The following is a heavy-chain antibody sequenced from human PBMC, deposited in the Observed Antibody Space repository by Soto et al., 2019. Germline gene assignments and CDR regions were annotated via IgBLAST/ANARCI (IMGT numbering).Heavy chain of an antibody. V-gene: IGHV4-4*07. J-gene: IGHJ5*02. CDR3: ARARRLENWFDP. Sequence: KTSETLSLTCTVSGGSLLGDYCTWIRQPAGGGLEWIGRINSDGNTNYSPSLKSRVTMSVDPSRKHFSLNLTSVTAADTASYFCARARRLENWFDPWGPGIQVTVSS. CDR2: INSDGNT. CDR1: GGSLLGDY. D-gene: IGHD5-12*01.